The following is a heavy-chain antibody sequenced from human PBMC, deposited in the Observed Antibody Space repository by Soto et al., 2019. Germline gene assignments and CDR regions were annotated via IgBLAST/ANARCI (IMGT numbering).Heavy chain of an antibody. J-gene: IGHJ4*02. CDR3: ARHASGYFDY. Sequence: AESLKISCKGSGYSFTSYWISWVRQMPGKGLEWMGRIDPSDSYTNYSPSFQGHVTISADKSISTAYLQWSSLKASDTAMYYCARHASGYFDYWGQGTLVTVSS. V-gene: IGHV5-10-1*01. D-gene: IGHD3-22*01. CDR1: GYSFTSYW. CDR2: IDPSDSYT.